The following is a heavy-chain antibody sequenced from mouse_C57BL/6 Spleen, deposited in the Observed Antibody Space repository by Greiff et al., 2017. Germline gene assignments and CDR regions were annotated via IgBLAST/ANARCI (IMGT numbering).Heavy chain of an antibody. J-gene: IGHJ3*01. CDR1: GYSFTDYN. CDR2: INPNYGTT. D-gene: IGHD2-4*01. V-gene: IGHV1-39*01. CDR3: ARAGDDYDGTEFAY. Sequence: EVKVVESGPELVKPGASVKISCKASGYSFTDYNMNWVKQSNGKSLEWIGVINPNYGTTSYNQKFKGKATLTVDQSSSTAYMQLNSLTSEDSAVYYCARAGDDYDGTEFAYWGQGTLVTVSA.